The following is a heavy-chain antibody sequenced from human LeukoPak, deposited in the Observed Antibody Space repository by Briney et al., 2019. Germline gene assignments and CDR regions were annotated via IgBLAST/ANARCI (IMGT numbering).Heavy chain of an antibody. J-gene: IGHJ4*02. CDR3: ARDWRRAMTD. D-gene: IGHD2-2*01. CDR1: GFTFSSYA. CDR2: ISYDGSNK. Sequence: GGSLRLSCAASGFTFSSYAMHWVRQAPGKGLEWVAVISYDGSNKYYADSVKGRFTISRDNSKNTLYLQMNSLRAEDTAVYYCARDWRRAMTDWGQGTLVTVSS. V-gene: IGHV3-30-3*01.